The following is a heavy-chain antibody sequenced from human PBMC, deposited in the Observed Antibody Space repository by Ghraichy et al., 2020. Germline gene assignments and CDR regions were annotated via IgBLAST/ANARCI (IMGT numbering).Heavy chain of an antibody. V-gene: IGHV4-39*01. CDR2: IHYSGTT. J-gene: IGHJ2*01. Sequence: SETLSLTCTVSGGSVTTSAYYWAWIRQPPGKGLEWIGSIHYSGTTFTKPSLKRRLTMSVDMSKSQFSLKLSSMTAADTSIYYCARHGGGYDWYFDLWGRGTLVTVSS. CDR1: GGSVTTSAYY. CDR3: ARHGGGYDWYFDL. D-gene: IGHD2-15*01.